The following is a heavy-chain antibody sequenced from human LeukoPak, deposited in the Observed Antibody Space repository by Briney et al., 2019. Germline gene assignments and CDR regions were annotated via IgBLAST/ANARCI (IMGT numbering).Heavy chain of an antibody. V-gene: IGHV1-18*01. J-gene: IGHJ4*02. CDR2: ISAYNGNT. CDR1: GYTFTSYG. Sequence: GASVKVSCKASGYTFTSYGISWVQQAPGQGLEWMGWISAYNGNTNYAQKLQGRVTMTTDTSTSTAYMELRSLRSDDTAVYYCARDHRVPYYYGSGSLFDYWGQGTLVTVSS. D-gene: IGHD3-10*01. CDR3: ARDHRVPYYYGSGSLFDY.